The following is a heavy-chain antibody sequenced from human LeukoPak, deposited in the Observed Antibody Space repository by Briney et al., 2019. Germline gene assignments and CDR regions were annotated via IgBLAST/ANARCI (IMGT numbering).Heavy chain of an antibody. J-gene: IGHJ4*02. V-gene: IGHV3-23*01. D-gene: IGHD6-13*01. CDR1: GFTFSSYG. CDR2: ISGSGGST. CDR3: ARTIMGSSSWFRGADY. Sequence: GGSLRLSCAASGFTFSSYGMSWVRQAPGKGLEWVSAISGSGGSTYCADSVKGRFTISRDNSKNTLYLQMNSLRVEDTAIYYCARTIMGSSSWFRGADYWGQGTLVTVSS.